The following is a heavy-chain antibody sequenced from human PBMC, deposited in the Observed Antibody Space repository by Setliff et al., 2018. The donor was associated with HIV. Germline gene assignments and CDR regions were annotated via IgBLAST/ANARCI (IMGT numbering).Heavy chain of an antibody. V-gene: IGHV3-7*05. J-gene: IGHJ4*02. Sequence: GGSLRLSCAASGFTFSSYGVHWVRQAPGKGLEWVANIKQDGSEKNYMDSVKGRFTISRDNAKNSLYLQMNSLRVEDTAVYYCATDCAVVGGTGSLDSWGQGTLVTVSS. CDR2: IKQDGSEK. CDR1: GFTFSSYG. CDR3: ATDCAVVGGTGSLDS. D-gene: IGHD1-26*01.